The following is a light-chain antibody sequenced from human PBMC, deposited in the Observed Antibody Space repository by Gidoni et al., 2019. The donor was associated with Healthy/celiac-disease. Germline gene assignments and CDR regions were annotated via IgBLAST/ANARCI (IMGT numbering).Light chain of an antibody. CDR1: TGAVTSGHY. J-gene: IGLJ3*02. V-gene: IGLV7-46*01. CDR2: DTS. CDR3: LLSYSGARAGV. Sequence: QAVVTQEPSLTVSPGGTVTLTCGSSTGAVTSGHYPYWFPQKPGQAPRTLIYDTSTKHSWTPARFSGSRLGGKAALTLSGAQPEDEAEYYCLLSYSGARAGVFGGGTKLTV.